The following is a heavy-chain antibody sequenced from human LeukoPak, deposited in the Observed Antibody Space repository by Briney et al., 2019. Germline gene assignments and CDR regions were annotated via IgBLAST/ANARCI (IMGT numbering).Heavy chain of an antibody. V-gene: IGHV1-8*02. D-gene: IGHD2-15*01. Sequence: GASVEVSCKASGYTFTSYDINWVRQATGQGLEWMGWMNPNSGNTGYAQKFQGRVTMTRNTSISTAYMELSSLRSEDTAVYYCAREMVVVAATLSGYYYGMDVWGQGTTVTVSS. J-gene: IGHJ6*02. CDR1: GYTFTSYD. CDR2: MNPNSGNT. CDR3: AREMVVVAATLSGYYYGMDV.